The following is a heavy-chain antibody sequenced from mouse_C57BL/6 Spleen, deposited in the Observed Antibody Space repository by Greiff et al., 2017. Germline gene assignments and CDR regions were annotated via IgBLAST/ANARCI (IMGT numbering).Heavy chain of an antibody. J-gene: IGHJ1*03. CDR2: INPYNGGT. CDR1: GYTFTDYY. Sequence: VQLQQSGPVLVKPGASVKMSCKASGYTFTDYYMNWVKQSHGKSLEWIGVINPYNGGTSYNQKFKGKATLTVDKSSSTAYMELNSLTSEDSAVYYCARVAGYYVWYFDVWGTGTTVTVSS. D-gene: IGHD2-3*01. V-gene: IGHV1-19*01. CDR3: ARVAGYYVWYFDV.